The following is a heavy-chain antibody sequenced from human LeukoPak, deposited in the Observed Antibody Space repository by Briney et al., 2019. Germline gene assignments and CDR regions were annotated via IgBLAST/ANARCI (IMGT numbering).Heavy chain of an antibody. D-gene: IGHD1-26*01. CDR2: IHSSGGS. Sequence: SETLSLTCTVSGASISNYYWSWIRQTPEKGLEWMGHIHSSGGSSYYPSLKSRLTLSIDTSKNQLSLKLTSVTAADTAVYFCARLGSYNDFWGQGALVTVSS. CDR1: GASISNYY. J-gene: IGHJ4*02. CDR3: ARLGSYNDF. V-gene: IGHV4-4*09.